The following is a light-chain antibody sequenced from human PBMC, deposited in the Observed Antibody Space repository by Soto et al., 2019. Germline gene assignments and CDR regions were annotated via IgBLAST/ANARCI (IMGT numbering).Light chain of an antibody. CDR1: SSDVGAYNY. J-gene: IGLJ2*01. Sequence: QPVLTQPASVSGSPGQSITISCTGTSSDVGAYNYVSWYQHHPGKAPKLMIYEVTHRPSGVSNRFSGSKSGNTASLTISGLQTEVEADYYCSSYMTTTTVIFGGGTKLTVL. CDR3: SSYMTTTTVI. V-gene: IGLV2-14*01. CDR2: EVT.